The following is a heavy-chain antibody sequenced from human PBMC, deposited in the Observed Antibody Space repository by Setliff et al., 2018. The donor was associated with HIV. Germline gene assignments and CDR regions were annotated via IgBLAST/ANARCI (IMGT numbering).Heavy chain of an antibody. D-gene: IGHD3-3*01. CDR1: GGSLSNYY. CDR3: ARGRSITVFGVVRTGYYMGV. V-gene: IGHV4-34*01. Sequence: SETLSLTCAVYGGSLSNYYWSWIRQLPGKGLEWSGEINHSGSTNYKPSLKRRVTISVDTSKSQFSLNLTSVTAADTAVYYCARGRSITVFGVVRTGYYMGVWGKGTTVPVS. J-gene: IGHJ6*03. CDR2: INHSGST.